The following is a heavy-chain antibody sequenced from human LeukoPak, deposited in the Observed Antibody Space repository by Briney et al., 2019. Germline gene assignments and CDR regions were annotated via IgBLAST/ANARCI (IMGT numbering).Heavy chain of an antibody. CDR1: GFTFDDYT. J-gene: IGHJ4*02. V-gene: IGHV3-43*01. CDR3: AKEKGDGLPFDY. Sequence: PGGSLRLSCAASGFTFDDYTMHWVRQAPGKGLEWVSLISWDGGSTYYADSVKGRFTMSRDNSKNTLYLQMNSLRAEDTAVYYCAKEKGDGLPFDYWGQGTLITVSS. CDR2: ISWDGGST. D-gene: IGHD5-24*01.